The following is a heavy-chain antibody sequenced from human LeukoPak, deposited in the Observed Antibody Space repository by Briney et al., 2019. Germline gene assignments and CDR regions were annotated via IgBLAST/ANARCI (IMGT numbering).Heavy chain of an antibody. J-gene: IGHJ5*02. CDR1: GASINRDY. Sequence: SETLSLTCTVSGASINRDYWSWLRQTPGKGLEWIGYIHYTGSTNYNPSLKSRVTISLDTSKNQFSLKLSSVTAADTAVYYCARESNYHDSLGYNWFDPWAREPWSPSPQ. D-gene: IGHD3-22*01. V-gene: IGHV4-59*01. CDR2: IHYTGST. CDR3: ARESNYHDSLGYNWFDP.